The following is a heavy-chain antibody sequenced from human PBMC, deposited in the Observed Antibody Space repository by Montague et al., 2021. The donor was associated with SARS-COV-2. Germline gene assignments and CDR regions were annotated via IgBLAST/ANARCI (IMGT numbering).Heavy chain of an antibody. D-gene: IGHD1-26*01. CDR2: ISHDESNH. V-gene: IGHV3-30*04. Sequence: SLRLSCAASRLPFNGYAMHWVRQAPGKGLKWLTFISHDESNHRYADSVKGRFTISRDNSKNTLYLQMGSLRPEDTAVYYCAREGYRSGSFYIDYWGQGTLVTVSS. CDR1: RLPFNGYA. CDR3: AREGYRSGSFYIDY. J-gene: IGHJ4*01.